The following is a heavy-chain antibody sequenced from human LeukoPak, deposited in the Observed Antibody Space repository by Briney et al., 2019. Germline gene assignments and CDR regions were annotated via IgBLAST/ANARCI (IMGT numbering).Heavy chain of an antibody. CDR1: GFTFSSYA. CDR2: IYASGSAT. V-gene: IGHV3-23*01. Sequence: GGSLRLSCEASGFTFSSYAMTWVRQAPGKGLEWVSGIYASGSATHYADTVKGRFTISRDNSKNTLYLQMNSLRAEDTAVYYCAKRPRDSSGYYLGAFDMWGQGTMLTVSS. CDR3: AKRPRDSSGYYLGAFDM. D-gene: IGHD3-22*01. J-gene: IGHJ3*02.